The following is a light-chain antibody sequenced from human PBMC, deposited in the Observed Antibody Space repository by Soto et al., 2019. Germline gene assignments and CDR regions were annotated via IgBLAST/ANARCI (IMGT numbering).Light chain of an antibody. CDR2: WAS. V-gene: IGKV4-1*01. J-gene: IGKJ3*01. Sequence: DIVMTQSPDSLAVSLGERATINCKSSQSVLYSSNNKNYLAWYQQKPGQPPKVIIYWASTRESGVPDRFSGSGSGTDFTLTISSLQAEDVAVYYCQQYYNTPSTFGPGTKVDIK. CDR1: QSVLYSSNNKNY. CDR3: QQYYNTPST.